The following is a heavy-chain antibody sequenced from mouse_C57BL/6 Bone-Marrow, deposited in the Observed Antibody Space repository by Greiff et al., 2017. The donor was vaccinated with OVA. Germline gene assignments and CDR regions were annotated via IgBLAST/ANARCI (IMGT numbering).Heavy chain of an antibody. CDR3: ARGNDYYGAWFAY. Sequence: VQLKESGPELVKPGASVSIPCKASGYTFTDYNMDWVQQSHGKSLEWIGDINPDNGGTIYNEKFKGQATLNVDKSSSTAYMELSSLTSEDTAVYYCARGNDYYGAWFAYWGEGTLVTVSS. D-gene: IGHD1-1*01. CDR2: INPDNGGT. V-gene: IGHV1-18*01. J-gene: IGHJ3*01. CDR1: GYTFTDYN.